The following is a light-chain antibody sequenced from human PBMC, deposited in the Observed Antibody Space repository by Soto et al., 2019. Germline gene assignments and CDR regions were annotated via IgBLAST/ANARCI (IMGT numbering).Light chain of an antibody. Sequence: QSVLTQPASVSGSPGQPITISCSGTSSDIGGYNYVSWYQHHPGKAPKLMIYDVINRPSGVSNRFSGSKSGNTASLTISGLQAEDEADYYCSSYTSTSKGVFGTGTKVTVL. CDR3: SSYTSTSKGV. CDR2: DVI. CDR1: SSDIGGYNY. J-gene: IGLJ1*01. V-gene: IGLV2-14*03.